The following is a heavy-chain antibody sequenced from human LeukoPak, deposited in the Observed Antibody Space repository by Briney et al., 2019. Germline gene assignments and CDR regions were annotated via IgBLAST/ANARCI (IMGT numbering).Heavy chain of an antibody. Sequence: SETLSLTCTVSGGSISSYYWSWIRQPPGKGLEWIGYIYYSGSTNYNPSLKSRVTISVDTSKNQFSLKLSSVTAADTAVYYCARGSGKVGWFDPWGQGTLVTVSS. D-gene: IGHD2-15*01. CDR3: ARGSGKVGWFDP. J-gene: IGHJ5*02. CDR2: IYYSGST. V-gene: IGHV4-59*01. CDR1: GGSISSYY.